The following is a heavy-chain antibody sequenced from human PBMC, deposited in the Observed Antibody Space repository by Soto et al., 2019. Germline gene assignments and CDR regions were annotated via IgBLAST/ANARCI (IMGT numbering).Heavy chain of an antibody. CDR1: GYTFTGYY. Sequence: EASVKVSCKASGYTFTGYYMHWVRQAPGQGLEWMGWINPNSGGTNYAQKFQGRVTMTRDTSISTAYMELSRLRSDDTAVYYCARTGEYYDSSGYYYVHWGQGTLVTVSS. CDR2: INPNSGGT. V-gene: IGHV1-2*02. D-gene: IGHD3-22*01. CDR3: ARTGEYYDSSGYYYVH. J-gene: IGHJ4*02.